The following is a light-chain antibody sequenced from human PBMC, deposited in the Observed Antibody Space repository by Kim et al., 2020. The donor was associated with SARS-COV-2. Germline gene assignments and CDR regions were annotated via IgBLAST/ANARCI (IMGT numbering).Light chain of an antibody. J-gene: IGLJ3*02. CDR2: ANN. Sequence: GQRVTISCTGSDSTIGEGYDVHWDQKLPGTAPKLLIYANNKRPSGVPDRFSGSKSGTSASLVITGLQAEDEADYYCQSYDASPNWVFGGGTQLTVL. CDR1: DSTIGEGYD. V-gene: IGLV1-40*01. CDR3: QSYDASPNWV.